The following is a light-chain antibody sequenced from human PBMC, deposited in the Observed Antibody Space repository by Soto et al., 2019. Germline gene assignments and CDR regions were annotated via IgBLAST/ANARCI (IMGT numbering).Light chain of an antibody. CDR2: EVS. V-gene: IGLV2-14*01. CDR1: SSDVGGYNY. Sequence: SVLTQPASVSGSPGQSITISCTGTSSDVGGYNYVSWYQQHPGKAPKLMIYEVSYRPSGVSNRFSGSKSGYTASLTISGLQAEDEADYYCSSYTSSSTLVFGTGTKVTVL. CDR3: SSYTSSSTLV. J-gene: IGLJ1*01.